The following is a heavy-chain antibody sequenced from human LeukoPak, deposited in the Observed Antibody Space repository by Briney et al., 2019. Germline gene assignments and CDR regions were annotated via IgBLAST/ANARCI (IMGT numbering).Heavy chain of an antibody. CDR1: GFTFDDYA. J-gene: IGHJ4*02. CDR3: AKDIGGDFGDSLDY. V-gene: IGHV3-9*01. Sequence: GGSLRLSCAASGFTFDDYAMHWVRQAPGKGLEWVSGISWNSGSTGYADSVKGRFTISRDNAKNSLYLQMNSLRAEDTALYYCAKDIGGDFGDSLDYWGQGTLVTVSS. CDR2: ISWNSGST. D-gene: IGHD4-17*01.